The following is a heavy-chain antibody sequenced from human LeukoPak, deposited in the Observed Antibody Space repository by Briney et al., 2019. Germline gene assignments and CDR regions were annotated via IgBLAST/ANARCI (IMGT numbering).Heavy chain of an antibody. J-gene: IGHJ4*02. D-gene: IGHD6-13*01. Sequence: GGSLRLSCAASGFTVSSNYMNWVRQAPGKGLEWVSVIYSGGTTYYADSVKGRFTISRDNSKNTLYLQMNSLRAEDTAVHYCARAAAPGTLYYFDYWGQGTLVTVSS. CDR1: GFTVSSNY. CDR3: ARAAAPGTLYYFDY. V-gene: IGHV3-66*02. CDR2: IYSGGTT.